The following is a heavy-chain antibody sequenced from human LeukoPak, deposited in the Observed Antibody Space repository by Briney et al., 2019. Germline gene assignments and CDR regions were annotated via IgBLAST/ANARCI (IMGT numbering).Heavy chain of an antibody. CDR2: IYTSGST. J-gene: IGHJ6*03. V-gene: IGHV4-4*07. D-gene: IGHD2-2*02. CDR3: ARETGYCSSTSCHRVGYYYYYMDV. Sequence: SETLSLTCTVSGGSISSYYWSWIRQPPGKGLEWIGRIYTSGSTNYNPSLKSRVTMSVDTSKNQFSLKLSSVTAADTAVYYCARETGYCSSTSCHRVGYYYYYMDVWGKGTTVTVSS. CDR1: GGSISSYY.